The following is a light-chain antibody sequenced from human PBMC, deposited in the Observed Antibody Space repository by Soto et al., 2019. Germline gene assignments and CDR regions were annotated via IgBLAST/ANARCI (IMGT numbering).Light chain of an antibody. V-gene: IGKV3-15*01. CDR3: QQFNDWPRT. Sequence: EIVMTQSPATLSVSPGERATLSCRASQSVGSNLAWYQQAPGQAPRLLIYGASTRATGIPAGFSGSGSGTEFTLTISSLQSEDFALYYCQQFNDWPRTFGQGT. CDR1: QSVGSN. J-gene: IGKJ1*01. CDR2: GAS.